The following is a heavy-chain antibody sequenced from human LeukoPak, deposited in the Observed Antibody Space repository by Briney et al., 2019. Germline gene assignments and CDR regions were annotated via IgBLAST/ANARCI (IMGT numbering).Heavy chain of an antibody. D-gene: IGHD6-25*01. CDR1: GFTFSRSS. Sequence: GGSLRLSCAASGFTFSRSSMSWVRQAPGKGLEWVSVIYNGGNTYYADSVKGRFTISGDNSKNTVYLQMNSLRAEDTAVYYCAREGLYSSADYWGQGTLVIVSS. CDR3: AREGLYSSADY. J-gene: IGHJ4*02. CDR2: IYNGGNT. V-gene: IGHV3-53*01.